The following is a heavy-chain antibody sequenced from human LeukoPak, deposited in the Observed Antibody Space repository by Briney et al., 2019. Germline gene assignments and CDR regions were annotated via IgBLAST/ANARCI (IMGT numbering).Heavy chain of an antibody. Sequence: PSETLSLTCTVSGGSISSSSYYWGWIRQPPGKGLEWIGYIYYSGSTNYNPSLKSRVTISVDTSKNQFSLKLSSVTAADTAVYYCARAASSGWEFYYYGMDVWGQGTTVTVSS. V-gene: IGHV4-61*05. CDR3: ARAASSGWEFYYYGMDV. J-gene: IGHJ6*02. CDR2: IYYSGST. D-gene: IGHD6-19*01. CDR1: GGSISSSSYY.